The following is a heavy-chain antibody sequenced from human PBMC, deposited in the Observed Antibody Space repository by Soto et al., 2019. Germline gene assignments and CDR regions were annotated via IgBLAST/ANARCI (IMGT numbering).Heavy chain of an antibody. CDR3: AKDSTTSDAFDI. CDR2: ISYDGSNK. J-gene: IGHJ3*02. CDR1: GFTFSSYG. Sequence: GGSLRLSCAASGFTFSSYGMHWVRQAPGKGLEWVAVISYDGSNKYYADSVKGRFTISRDNSKNTLYLQMNSLRAEDTAVYYCAKDSTTSDAFDIWGQGTMVTVSS. V-gene: IGHV3-30*18. D-gene: IGHD4-17*01.